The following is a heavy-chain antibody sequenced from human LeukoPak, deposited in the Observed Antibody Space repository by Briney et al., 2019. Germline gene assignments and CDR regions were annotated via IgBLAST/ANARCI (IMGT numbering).Heavy chain of an antibody. CDR1: GYRFTYDW. Sequence: GESLKISCRVSGYRFTYDWIGWVRQMPGKGLEWVGIIYPDDSDTRYSPSFEGQVTISADKSINTAFLQWSSLKASDTAMYYCATSTFGGGYYYYYMDVWGMGASVIVSS. CDR3: ATSTFGGGYYYYYMDV. J-gene: IGHJ6*03. CDR2: IYPDDSDT. V-gene: IGHV5-51*01. D-gene: IGHD3-16*01.